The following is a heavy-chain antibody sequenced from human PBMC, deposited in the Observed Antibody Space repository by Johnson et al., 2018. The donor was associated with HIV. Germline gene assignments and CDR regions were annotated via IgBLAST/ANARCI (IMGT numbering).Heavy chain of an antibody. V-gene: IGHV3-7*05. D-gene: IGHD6-19*01. Sequence: VHLVESGGGLVKPGGSLRLSCAASGFTFSWYWMRWVRQAPGKGLEWVANIKEDGSEKYYVDSVKGRFTISRDNAKNSLYLQMNSHRAEDTGLYYCAKGGLGDAVDIWVHGTVVSVSS. CDR2: IKEDGSEK. CDR1: GFTFSWYW. J-gene: IGHJ3*02. CDR3: AKGGLGDAVDI.